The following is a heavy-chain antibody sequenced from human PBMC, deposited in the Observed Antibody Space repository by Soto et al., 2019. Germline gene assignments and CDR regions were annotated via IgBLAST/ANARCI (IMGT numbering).Heavy chain of an antibody. CDR3: ARRNFGDYDPYFDS. Sequence: SETLSLTCTVSGGSISSYYWSWIRQPPGKGLEWIGYISYSGSTNYNPSLKSRVSISVDMSKNQFSLKLSSVTAADTAVYYCARRNFGDYDPYFDSWGQGTLVNVSS. CDR1: GGSISSYY. D-gene: IGHD4-17*01. J-gene: IGHJ4*02. CDR2: ISYSGST. V-gene: IGHV4-59*01.